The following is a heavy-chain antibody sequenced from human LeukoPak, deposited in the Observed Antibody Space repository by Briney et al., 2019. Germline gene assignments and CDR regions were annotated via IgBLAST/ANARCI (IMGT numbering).Heavy chain of an antibody. CDR2: INSNTGGT. J-gene: IGHJ3*02. CDR1: GYTFTGYH. D-gene: IGHD6-6*01. V-gene: IGHV1-2*02. CDR3: ARDDSSSSANAFDI. Sequence: ASVKVSCTASGYTFTGYHMHWVRQAPGQGLEWMGWINSNTGGTNYAQESQGRVTMTRDTSISTAYMDLSSLRSDDTAVYYCARDDSSSSANAFDIWGQGTMVSVSS.